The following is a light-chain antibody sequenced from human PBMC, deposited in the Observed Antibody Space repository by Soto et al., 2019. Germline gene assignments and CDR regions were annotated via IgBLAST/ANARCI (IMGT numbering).Light chain of an antibody. Sequence: EIVLTQSPGTLSLSPGERATLSCRASQSLRNNFLAWYQHRPGQSPRLLIYGASSRATGIPDRFSGAGSGTDFTLTISRLEPEDFAVYYCQQYGGSPTFGPGTKVEIK. CDR3: QQYGGSPT. CDR1: QSLRNNF. CDR2: GAS. J-gene: IGKJ1*01. V-gene: IGKV3-20*01.